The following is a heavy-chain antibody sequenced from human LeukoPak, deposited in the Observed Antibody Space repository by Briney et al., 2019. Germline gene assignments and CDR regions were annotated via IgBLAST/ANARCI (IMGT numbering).Heavy chain of an antibody. CDR2: ISGSGDNT. Sequence: GGSLRLSCAASGFTLSSYSMRWVRQAQWKGREWVSGISGSGDNTYYADSVKGRFTISRDNSKNTLYVQVNSLGTEDTAAYYCAKGSYYDSSGSFYFDYWGQGALVTVSS. D-gene: IGHD3-22*01. CDR3: AKGSYYDSSGSFYFDY. V-gene: IGHV3-23*01. J-gene: IGHJ4*02. CDR1: GFTLSSYS.